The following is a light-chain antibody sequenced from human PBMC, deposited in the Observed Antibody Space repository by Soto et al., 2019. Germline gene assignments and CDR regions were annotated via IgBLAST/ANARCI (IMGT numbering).Light chain of an antibody. V-gene: IGKV1-5*01. CDR1: QSISAW. CDR2: DAS. J-gene: IGKJ1*01. Sequence: DIQMTQYPSTLSATAGDRVTITCRASQSISAWLAWYQKKPGKAPKLLIYDASNLASGVPSRFSGSGSGTEFTLTISNLQPADFATYYCQQYGNYWTFGQGTKVDIK. CDR3: QQYGNYWT.